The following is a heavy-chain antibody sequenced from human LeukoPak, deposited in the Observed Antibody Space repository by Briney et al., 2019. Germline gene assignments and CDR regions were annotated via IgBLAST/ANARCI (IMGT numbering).Heavy chain of an antibody. CDR2: MNPNSGNT. D-gene: IGHD3-9*01. CDR3: AIPTYHYDILTGYGMDV. J-gene: IGHJ6*02. V-gene: IGHV1-8*01. Sequence: ASVKVSYKASGYTFTSYDINWVRQATGQGLEWMGWMNPNSGNTGYAQKFQGRVTMTRNTSISTAYMELSSLRSEDTAVYYCAIPTYHYDILTGYGMDVWGQGTTVTVSS. CDR1: GYTFTSYD.